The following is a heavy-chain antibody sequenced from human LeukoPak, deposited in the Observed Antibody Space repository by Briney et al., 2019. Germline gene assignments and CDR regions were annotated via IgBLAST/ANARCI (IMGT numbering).Heavy chain of an antibody. J-gene: IGHJ4*02. D-gene: IGHD1-1*01. V-gene: IGHV3-15*01. CDR3: ATSGQHWDVFDY. Sequence: GGSLRLSCAASGLTFNNALMSWVRQAPGKRLDWVGRIKRKSDGGTTDYAAPVKGRFTISRDDSKNTLDLQMNSLKAEDTAVYYCATSGQHWDVFDYWGPGTLVTVSS. CDR2: IKRKSDGGTT. CDR1: GLTFNNAL.